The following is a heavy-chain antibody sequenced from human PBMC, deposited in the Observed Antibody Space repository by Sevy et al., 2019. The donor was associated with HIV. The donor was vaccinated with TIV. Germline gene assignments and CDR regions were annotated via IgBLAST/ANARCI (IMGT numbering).Heavy chain of an antibody. CDR1: GFTFSDYY. CDR3: ARDGPLGYSSGCRDY. J-gene: IGHJ4*02. V-gene: IGHV3-11*01. Sequence: GGSLRLSCAASGFTFSDYYMSWIRQAPGKGLEWVSYISSSGSTIYYADSVKGRFTISRDNAKNSLYLQMNSLRAEETAVYYCARDGPLGYSSGCRDYWGQGTLVTVSS. D-gene: IGHD6-19*01. CDR2: ISSSGSTI.